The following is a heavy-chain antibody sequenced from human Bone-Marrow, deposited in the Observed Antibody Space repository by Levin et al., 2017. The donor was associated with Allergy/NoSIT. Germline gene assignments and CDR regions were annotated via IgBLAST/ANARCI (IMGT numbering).Heavy chain of an antibody. CDR3: AREHGVATGVIGY. Sequence: SETLSLTCNVSGASIGSGGFHWSWIRQRPGKGLEWIGYIYYRESTYYNPSLKSRISISIDPSKKQFSLKLSSVTAADTAVYYCAREHGVATGVIGYWGQGTLVTVSS. CDR2: IYYREST. V-gene: IGHV4-31*03. CDR1: GASIGSGGFH. D-gene: IGHD6-13*01. J-gene: IGHJ4*02.